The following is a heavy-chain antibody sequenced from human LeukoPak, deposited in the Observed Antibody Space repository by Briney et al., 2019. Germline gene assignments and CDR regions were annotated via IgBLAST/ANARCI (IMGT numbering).Heavy chain of an antibody. D-gene: IGHD5-12*01. CDR3: VRDGLAQNPYYYYYGMDV. J-gene: IGHJ6*02. CDR1: GGSISSGSYY. V-gene: IGHV4-61*02. Sequence: SETLSLTCTVSGGSISSGSYYWSWIRQPAGKGLEWIGRIYTSGSTNYNPSLKSRVTISVDTSKNQFSLKLSSVTAADTAVYYCVRDGLAQNPYYYYYGMDVWGQGTTVTVSS. CDR2: IYTSGST.